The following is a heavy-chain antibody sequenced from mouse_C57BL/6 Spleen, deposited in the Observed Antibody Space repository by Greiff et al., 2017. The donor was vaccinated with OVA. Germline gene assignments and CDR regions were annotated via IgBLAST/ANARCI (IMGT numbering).Heavy chain of an antibody. CDR1: GYTFTDYN. CDR3: ARTGYGSSYERAMDY. Sequence: VQLQQSGPELVKPGASVKIPCNASGYTFTDYNMDWVKQSHGKSLEWIGDINPNNGGTIYNQKFKGKATLTVDKSSSTAYMELRSLTSEDTAVYYCARTGYGSSYERAMDYWGQGTSVTVSS. CDR2: INPNNGGT. J-gene: IGHJ4*01. D-gene: IGHD1-1*01. V-gene: IGHV1-18*01.